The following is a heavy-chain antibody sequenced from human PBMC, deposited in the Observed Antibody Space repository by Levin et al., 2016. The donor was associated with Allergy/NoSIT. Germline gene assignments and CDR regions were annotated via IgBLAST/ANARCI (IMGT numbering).Heavy chain of an antibody. Sequence: PGKGLDWIGSIHYSGNTFYNTSLKSRATMLVDGSKNRLSLRLTSVTAADTAVYYCARKNFLELSVSLYFDYWGQGTPVTVSS. V-gene: IGHV4-39*01. CDR2: IHYSGNT. CDR3: ARKNFLELSVSLYFDY. J-gene: IGHJ4*02. D-gene: IGHD1-7*01.